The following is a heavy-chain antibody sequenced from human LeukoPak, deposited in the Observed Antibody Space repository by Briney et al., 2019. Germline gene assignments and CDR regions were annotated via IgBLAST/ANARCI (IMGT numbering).Heavy chain of an antibody. Sequence: SETLSLTCTVSGGSISSYYWSWIRQPAGKGLEWIGRIYTSGSTNYNPSLKSRVTISVHTSKNQSSLKLSSVTAADTAVYYCARDIDGYNALDYWGQGTLVTVSS. CDR3: ARDIDGYNALDY. V-gene: IGHV4-4*07. D-gene: IGHD5-24*01. CDR1: GGSISSYY. CDR2: IYTSGST. J-gene: IGHJ4*02.